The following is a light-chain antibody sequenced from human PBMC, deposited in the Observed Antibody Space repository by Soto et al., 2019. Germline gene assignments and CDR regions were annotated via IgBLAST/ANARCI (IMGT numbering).Light chain of an antibody. CDR1: QSVSND. CDR2: GAS. J-gene: IGKJ1*01. Sequence: EIVMTQSPATLSVSPGERATLSCRASQSVSNDLTWYQQKPGQAPRLLMYGASTRATGIPGRFSGSGSGTEFTLTISSLQSADSAVYYCHQYGSSRTFGQGTKVDIK. CDR3: HQYGSSRT. V-gene: IGKV3-15*01.